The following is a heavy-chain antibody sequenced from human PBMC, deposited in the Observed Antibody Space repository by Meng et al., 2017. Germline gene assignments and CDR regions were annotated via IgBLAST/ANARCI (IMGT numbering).Heavy chain of an antibody. Sequence: QVQLVQSGAEVKKPGASVKVSCKASGYTLTGYYMHWVRQAPGQGLEWMGRINPNGGGTNYAQKFQGRVTMTRDTSISTAYMELSRLISDDTAVYYCARDSATRDFWGQGTLVTVSS. CDR2: INPNGGGT. CDR1: GYTLTGYY. CDR3: ARDSATRDF. V-gene: IGHV1-2*06. D-gene: IGHD5-12*01. J-gene: IGHJ4*02.